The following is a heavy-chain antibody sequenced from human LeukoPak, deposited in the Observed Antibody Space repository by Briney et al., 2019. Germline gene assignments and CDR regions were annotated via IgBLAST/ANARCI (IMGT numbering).Heavy chain of an antibody. CDR3: ARDVGYEYFWFDP. V-gene: IGHV3-20*01. J-gene: IGHJ5*02. D-gene: IGHD5-12*01. Sequence: GGSLRLSCAASGFTFENYVMSWVRQVPGKGLEWVSGINWSGGSTDYADSVKGRFTISRDNAKNSVYLQMNNLRAEDTALYHCARDVGYEYFWFDPWGQGTLVTVSS. CDR2: INWSGGST. CDR1: GFTFENYV.